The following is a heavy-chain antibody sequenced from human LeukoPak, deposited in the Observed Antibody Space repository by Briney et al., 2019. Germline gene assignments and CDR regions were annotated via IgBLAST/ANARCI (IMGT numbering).Heavy chain of an antibody. D-gene: IGHD3-22*01. CDR2: IYYSGST. CDR3: ARDSYYDSSGYYGNAFDI. V-gene: IGHV4-61*08. Sequence: SQTLSLTCSISGGSISSGGYYWSWIRLPPGKGLESIGSIYYSGSTNYNPSLKSRVTISVDTSKNQFSLKLSSVTAADTAVYYCARDSYYDSSGYYGNAFDIWGQGTMVTVSS. J-gene: IGHJ3*02. CDR1: GGSISSGGYY.